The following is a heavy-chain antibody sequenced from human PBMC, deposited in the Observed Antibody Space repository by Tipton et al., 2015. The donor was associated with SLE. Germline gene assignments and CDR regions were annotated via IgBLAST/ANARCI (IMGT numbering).Heavy chain of an antibody. D-gene: IGHD3-16*01. CDR2: INHSGST. CDR1: GGSFSGYY. Sequence: GLVKPSETLSLTCAVYGGSFSGYYWSWIRQPPGKGLEWIGEINHSGSTNYNPSLKSRVTISVDTSKNQFSLKLSSVTAADTAVYYCARLFAGGWGNYWGQGTLVTVSS. J-gene: IGHJ4*02. V-gene: IGHV4-34*01. CDR3: ARLFAGGWGNY.